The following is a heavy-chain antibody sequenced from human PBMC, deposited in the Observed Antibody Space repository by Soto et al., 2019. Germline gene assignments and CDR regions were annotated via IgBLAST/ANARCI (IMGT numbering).Heavy chain of an antibody. J-gene: IGHJ4*02. V-gene: IGHV6-1*01. CDR3: ARRVGNRWLEY. Sequence: QVQLQQSGPVLVKPSQTLSLTCAISGESVSSNSAAWTWSRQSPSRGLEWLGRTYYRSKWYNEYAVSVKRRMTIHPDTSKPHFSLQLNSGPPEDTAVSYCARRVGNRWLEYWGQGTLVTVSS. D-gene: IGHD6-13*01. CDR2: TYYRSKWYN. CDR1: GESVSSNSAA.